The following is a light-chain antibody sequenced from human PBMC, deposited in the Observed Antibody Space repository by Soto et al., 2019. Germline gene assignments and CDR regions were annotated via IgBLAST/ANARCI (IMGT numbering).Light chain of an antibody. J-gene: IGLJ2*01. Sequence: QSVLTQPRSVSGSPGQSVTISCTGTSSDVGGYNYVSWYQQHPGKAPKLMIYDVSQRPSGVPDRFSGSKSGNTASLTISGLQHEDEADYYCCSYAGSHFLFGGGTKLPVL. CDR2: DVS. CDR1: SSDVGGYNY. CDR3: CSYAGSHFL. V-gene: IGLV2-11*01.